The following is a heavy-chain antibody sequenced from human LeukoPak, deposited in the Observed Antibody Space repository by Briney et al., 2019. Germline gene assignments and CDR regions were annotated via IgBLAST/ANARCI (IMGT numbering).Heavy chain of an antibody. CDR2: INQDGSAT. CDR1: GFTFSSYE. V-gene: IGHV3-7*05. D-gene: IGHD6-19*01. Sequence: PGGSLRLSCAASGFTFSSYEMNWVRQAPGRGLEWVAHINQDGSATYSVDSVRGRFTISRDNVKNSLFLQLNILRAEDTAVYYCARSGMAVAATPWDWGQGTLVTVSS. CDR3: ARSGMAVAATPWD. J-gene: IGHJ1*01.